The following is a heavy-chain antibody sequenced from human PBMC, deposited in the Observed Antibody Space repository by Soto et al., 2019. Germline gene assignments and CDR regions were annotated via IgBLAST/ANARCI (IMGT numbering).Heavy chain of an antibody. V-gene: IGHV3-53*02. CDR3: ATSLCGAVYYYYGMDV. D-gene: IGHD6-19*01. Sequence: EVQLVETGGGLIQPGGSLRLSCAASGFTVSSNYMSWVRQAPGKGLEWVTVIYSGGSTYYADSVKGRFTISRDNPKNTLYLQMNSLRAEDTAVYYCATSLCGAVYYYYGMDVWCQGTTVTVCS. J-gene: IGHJ6*02. CDR1: GFTVSSNY. CDR2: IYSGGST.